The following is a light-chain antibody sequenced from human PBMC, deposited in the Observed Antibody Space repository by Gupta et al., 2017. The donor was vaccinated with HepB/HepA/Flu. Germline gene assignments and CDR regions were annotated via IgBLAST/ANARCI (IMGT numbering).Light chain of an antibody. CDR2: ASS. J-gene: IGKJ1*01. Sequence: DTQMTQSPSSLSASVGDGVTITYRASQNVHNHLNWYHQKPGKPPKLLIYASSTLQSGVPSRFSGSASGTDFTLTINSLQPEDFGTYYCQQTYSLPQAFGQGTKV. V-gene: IGKV1-39*01. CDR3: QQTYSLPQA. CDR1: QNVHNH.